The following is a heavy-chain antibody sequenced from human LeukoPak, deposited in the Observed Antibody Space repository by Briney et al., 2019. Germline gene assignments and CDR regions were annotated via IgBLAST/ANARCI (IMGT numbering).Heavy chain of an antibody. Sequence: GGSLRLSCATSGFTFSRYAMHWVRQAPGKGLEWVALISYDANIGSNKYYADSVKGRFTISRDNAKNSLYLQMNSLRDEDTAVYYCASSGSYRFDYWGQGTLVTVSS. CDR1: GFTFSRYA. J-gene: IGHJ4*02. CDR2: ISYDANIGSNK. D-gene: IGHD1-26*01. CDR3: ASSGSYRFDY. V-gene: IGHV3-30-3*01.